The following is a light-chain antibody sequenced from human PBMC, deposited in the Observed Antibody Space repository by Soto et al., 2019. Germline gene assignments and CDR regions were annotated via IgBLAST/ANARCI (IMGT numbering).Light chain of an antibody. V-gene: IGLV2-11*01. CDR3: CSYAGTSTV. CDR2: DVT. Sequence: QSALTQPRSVSGSPGQSVTISCTGTSGDVGGYNYVSWHQQHPGKAPKLIIYDVTKRPSGVPDRFSGSKSGNTASLIISGLQADDEADYYCCSYAGTSTVFGGGTKLTVL. CDR1: SGDVGGYNY. J-gene: IGLJ2*01.